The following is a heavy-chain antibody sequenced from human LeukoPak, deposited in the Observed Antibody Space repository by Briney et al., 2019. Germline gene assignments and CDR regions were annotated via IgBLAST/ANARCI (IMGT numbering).Heavy chain of an antibody. Sequence: PGGSLRLSCAASGFTFSSYSMNWVRQAPGKGREWVSSITSSRSYIYYADSVKGRFTISRDNAKNSLYLQMNSLRAEDTAVYYCARSNRGWSDYWGQGTLVTVSS. J-gene: IGHJ4*02. V-gene: IGHV3-21*01. CDR3: ARSNRGWSDY. CDR1: GFTFSSYS. CDR2: ITSSRSYI. D-gene: IGHD6-19*01.